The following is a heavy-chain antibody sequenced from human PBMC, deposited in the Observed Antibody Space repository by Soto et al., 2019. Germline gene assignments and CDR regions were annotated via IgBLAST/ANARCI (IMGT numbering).Heavy chain of an antibody. J-gene: IGHJ4*02. CDR2: IIPIFGTA. CDR1: GGTFSSYA. Sequence: QVQLVQSGAEVKKPGSSVKVSCKASGGTFSSYAISWVRQAPGQGLEWMGGIIPIFGTANYARKFQGRVTITADESTSTAYMELSSLRSEDTAVYYCARTKDTIFGVVISTPLGYWGQGTLVTVSS. CDR3: ARTKDTIFGVVISTPLGY. V-gene: IGHV1-69*01. D-gene: IGHD3-3*01.